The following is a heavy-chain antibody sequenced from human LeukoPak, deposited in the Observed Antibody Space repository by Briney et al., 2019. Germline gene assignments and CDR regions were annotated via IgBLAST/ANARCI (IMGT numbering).Heavy chain of an antibody. Sequence: PSETLSLTCTVSGGSISSYYWSWIRQPPGKGLEWIGYIYYSGSTNYNPSLKSRVTISVDTSKNQFSLKLSSVTAADTAVYYCARHILTGHPIFDYWGQGTLVTVSS. CDR1: GGSISSYY. CDR2: IYYSGST. D-gene: IGHD3-9*01. CDR3: ARHILTGHPIFDY. V-gene: IGHV4-59*08. J-gene: IGHJ4*02.